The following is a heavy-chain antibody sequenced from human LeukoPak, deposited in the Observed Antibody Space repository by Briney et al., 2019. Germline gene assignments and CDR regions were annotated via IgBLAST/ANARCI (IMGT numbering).Heavy chain of an antibody. CDR1: GYTFTSYG. CDR3: ARDLIVGATLAGGHDAFDI. CDR2: ISAYTGNT. Sequence: ASVKVSCKASGYTFTSYGISWVRQVPGQGLEWMGWISAYTGNTNYAQNLQGRVTTTTDTSTRTAYMDLRSLRSDDTAVYYCARDLIVGATLAGGHDAFDIWGQGTMVTVSS. V-gene: IGHV1-18*01. D-gene: IGHD1-26*01. J-gene: IGHJ3*02.